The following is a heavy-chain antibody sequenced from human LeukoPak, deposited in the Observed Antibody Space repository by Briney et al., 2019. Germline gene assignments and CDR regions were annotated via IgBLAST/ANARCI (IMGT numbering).Heavy chain of an antibody. D-gene: IGHD4-17*01. CDR3: ARDGAAFDYGDYRGMDV. J-gene: IGHJ6*02. CDR1: GFTFSSYA. V-gene: IGHV3-33*08. CDR2: IWYDGSNK. Sequence: PGGSLRLSCAASGFTFSSYAMHWVRQAPGKGLEWVAVIWYDGSNKYYADSVKGRFTISRDNSKNTLYLQMNSLRAEDTAVYYCARDGAAFDYGDYRGMDVWGQGTTVTVSS.